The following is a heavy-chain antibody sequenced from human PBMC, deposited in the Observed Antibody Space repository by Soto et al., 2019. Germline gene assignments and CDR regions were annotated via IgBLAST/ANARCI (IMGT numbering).Heavy chain of an antibody. V-gene: IGHV3-33*01. CDR3: ARELGSEGYCSGGSCYNYYFYYGIDV. J-gene: IGHJ6*02. D-gene: IGHD2-15*01. CDR1: GFTFSSYG. Sequence: PGGSLRLSCAASGFTFSSYGMHWVRQAPGKGLEWVAVIWYDGRNKYYADSVKGRFTISRDNSKNTLYLQMNSLRAEDTAVYYCARELGSEGYCSGGSCYNYYFYYGIDVWGQGTKVTVSS. CDR2: IWYDGRNK.